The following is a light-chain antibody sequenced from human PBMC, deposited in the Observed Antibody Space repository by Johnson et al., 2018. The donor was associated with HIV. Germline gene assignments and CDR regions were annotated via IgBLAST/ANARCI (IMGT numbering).Light chain of an antibody. CDR1: SSNIGNNY. Sequence: QSVLTQPPSVSAAPGQRVTISCSGSSSNIGNNYVSWYQHLPGTAPKLLIYDNDKRPSGIPDRFSGSRSGTSATLGITGLQTGYEADYYCGAWDSGLTAGVFGTGTKVTVL. CDR3: GAWDSGLTAGV. J-gene: IGLJ1*01. CDR2: DND. V-gene: IGLV1-51*01.